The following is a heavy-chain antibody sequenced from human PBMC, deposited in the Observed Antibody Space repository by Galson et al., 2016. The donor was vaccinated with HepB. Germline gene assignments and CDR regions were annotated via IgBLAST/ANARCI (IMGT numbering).Heavy chain of an antibody. Sequence: SVKVSCKASGYSFTSYGINWVRQAPGQGLEWMGWISTYNGNTKSAQNLQGRVTMTADTATSTAYMDLRSLRSDDTAVYYCARDPKFYGSGTYIGAQFGMDVWGQGTTVTVSS. CDR2: ISTYNGNT. V-gene: IGHV1-18*01. J-gene: IGHJ6*02. CDR3: ARDPKFYGSGTYIGAQFGMDV. D-gene: IGHD3-10*01. CDR1: GYSFTSYG.